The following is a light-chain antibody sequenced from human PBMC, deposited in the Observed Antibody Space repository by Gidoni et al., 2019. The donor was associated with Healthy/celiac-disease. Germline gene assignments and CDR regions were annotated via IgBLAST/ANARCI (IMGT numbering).Light chain of an antibody. J-gene: IGKJ2*01. Sequence: EIVMTQSPATLSVSPGERATLSCRASQSVSSNLAWYQQKPGQAPRPLIYGPSTRATGIPARFGGSGSGTEFTLTISSLQSEDFAVYYCQQYNNWPPSTFGQGTKLEIK. CDR3: QQYNNWPPST. CDR2: GPS. V-gene: IGKV3-15*01. CDR1: QSVSSN.